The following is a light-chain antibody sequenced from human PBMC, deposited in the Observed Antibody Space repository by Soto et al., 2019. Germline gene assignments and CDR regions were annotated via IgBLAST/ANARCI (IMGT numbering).Light chain of an antibody. CDR2: DVS. J-gene: IGLJ1*01. CDR3: CSYAGSYPYV. V-gene: IGLV2-11*01. Sequence: QSALTQPRSVSGSPGQSVTISCTGTSSDVGGYNYVSWYQQHPGKAPKLMIYDVSKRPSGVPDRFSGSKSGNTASLTISGFQAEDEADYYCCSYAGSYPYVFGTGTKLT. CDR1: SSDVGGYNY.